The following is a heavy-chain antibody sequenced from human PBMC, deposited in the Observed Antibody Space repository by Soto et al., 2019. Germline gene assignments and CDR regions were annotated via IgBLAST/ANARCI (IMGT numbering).Heavy chain of an antibody. Sequence: PGGSLRLSCAASGFTFSSYAMSWVRQAPGKGLEWVSAISGSGGSTYYADSVKGRFTISRDNSKNTLYLQMNSLRAEDTAVYYCAKDLVRGPSQNIVMDNWFDPWGQGTLVTVSS. CDR2: ISGSGGST. CDR1: GFTFSSYA. J-gene: IGHJ5*02. D-gene: IGHD3-10*01. CDR3: AKDLVRGPSQNIVMDNWFDP. V-gene: IGHV3-23*01.